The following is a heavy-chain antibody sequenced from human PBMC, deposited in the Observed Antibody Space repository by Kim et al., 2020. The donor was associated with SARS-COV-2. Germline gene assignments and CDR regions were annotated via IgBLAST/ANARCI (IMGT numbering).Heavy chain of an antibody. D-gene: IGHD3-22*01. J-gene: IGHJ4*02. Sequence: KCRLTIARDNSKNPLYLQMNSLRAEDTAVYYCANRVGVYYDSSGYYYGDYWGQGTLVTVSS. CDR3: ANRVGVYYDSSGYYYGDY. V-gene: IGHV3-23*01.